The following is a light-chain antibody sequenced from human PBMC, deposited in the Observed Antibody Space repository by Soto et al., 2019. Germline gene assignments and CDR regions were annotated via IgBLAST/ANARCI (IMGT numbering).Light chain of an antibody. J-gene: IGKJ1*01. Sequence: EIVLTQSPGTLSLSPGEKATISCRAIQSVSSSYLAWYQQKPGQAPRLLIYGASSRATGIPDRFSGSGSGTDFTLTISRLEPEDFAVYYCQQYGSSPGTFGQGTKVDIK. CDR3: QQYGSSPGT. CDR1: QSVSSSY. CDR2: GAS. V-gene: IGKV3-20*01.